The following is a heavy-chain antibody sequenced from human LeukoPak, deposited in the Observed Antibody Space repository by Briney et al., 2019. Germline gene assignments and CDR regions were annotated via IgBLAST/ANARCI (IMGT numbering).Heavy chain of an antibody. Sequence: SETLSLTCTVSGGSISSSSYYWGWIRQPPGKGLEWIGSIYYSGSTYYNPSLKSRVTIPVDTSKNQFSLKLSSVTAADTAVYYCARLYWEGYDQILYYLDYWGQGTLVTVSS. D-gene: IGHD5-12*01. CDR1: GGSISSSSYY. V-gene: IGHV4-39*01. CDR3: ARLYWEGYDQILYYLDY. J-gene: IGHJ4*02. CDR2: IYYSGST.